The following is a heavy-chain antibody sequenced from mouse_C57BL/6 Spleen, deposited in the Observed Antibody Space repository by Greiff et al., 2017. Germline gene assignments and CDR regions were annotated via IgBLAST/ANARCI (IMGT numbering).Heavy chain of an antibody. Sequence: VQLQQSGAELVKPGASVKLSCKASGYTFTSYWMQWVKQRPGQGLEWIGEIDPSDSYTNYNQKFKGKATLTVDTSSSTAYMQLSSLTSEDSAVYYCARRGGTVVATDFDVWGTWTTVTVSS. J-gene: IGHJ1*03. CDR2: IDPSDSYT. CDR3: ARRGGTVVATDFDV. D-gene: IGHD1-1*01. CDR1: GYTFTSYW. V-gene: IGHV1-50*01.